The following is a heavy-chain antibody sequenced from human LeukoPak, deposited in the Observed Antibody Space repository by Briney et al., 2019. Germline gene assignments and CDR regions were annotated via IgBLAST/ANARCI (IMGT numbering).Heavy chain of an antibody. CDR1: GFTFSRYW. V-gene: IGHV3-7*01. D-gene: IGHD1-26*01. CDR3: ARSLVVGATYPYH. CDR2: IKEDAGEI. Sequence: GGSLRLSCAASGFTFSRYWMSWVRQVPGKGLEWVANIKEDAGEIYYVDSVKGRFTISRDNAKNSLYLQLNSLRAEDTAVYYCARSLVVGATYPYHWGQGTLVTVSS. J-gene: IGHJ5*02.